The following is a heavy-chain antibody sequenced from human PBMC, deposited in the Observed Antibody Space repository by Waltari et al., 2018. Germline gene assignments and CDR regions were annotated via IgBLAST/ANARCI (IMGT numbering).Heavy chain of an antibody. V-gene: IGHV3-48*03. Sequence: EVQLVESGGGLVRTGGSLRLSCAASGFTFISYERNLVRQAPGKGLEWFSYISSGGSNIFYAESVKGRFTISRDNAKNSLYLQMNSLRVEDTAVYYCTRERSVTGKGNLDYWGQGTLVTVSS. J-gene: IGHJ4*02. D-gene: IGHD3-10*01. CDR2: ISSGGSNI. CDR3: TRERSVTGKGNLDY. CDR1: GFTFISYE.